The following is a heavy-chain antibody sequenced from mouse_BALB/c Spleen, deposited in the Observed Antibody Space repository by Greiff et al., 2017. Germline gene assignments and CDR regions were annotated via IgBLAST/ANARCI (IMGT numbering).Heavy chain of an antibody. J-gene: IGHJ3*01. CDR1: GYTFTDYW. D-gene: IGHD2-1*01. CDR3: ARWGYGNGAY. Sequence: QVQLQQPGAELVMPGASVKMSCKASGYTFTDYWMHWVKQRPGQGLEWIGAIDTSDSYTSYNQKFKGKATLTVDESSSTAYMQLSSLTSEDSAVYYCARWGYGNGAYWGQGTLVTVSA. V-gene: IGHV1-69*01. CDR2: IDTSDSYT.